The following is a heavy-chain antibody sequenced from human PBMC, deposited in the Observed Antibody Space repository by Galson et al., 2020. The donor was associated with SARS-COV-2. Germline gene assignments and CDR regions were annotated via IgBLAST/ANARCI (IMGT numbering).Heavy chain of an antibody. J-gene: IGHJ4*02. CDR1: RYTLLELS. CDR3: ATDFAIFGVVILHY. Sequence: SVQVSRLVSRYTLLELSMHWVRQAPAKGLEWMGGFDPVDGETNYAQMLQGRVTMTEDTSTDTAYMELSSLRSEDTAVYYCATDFAIFGVVILHYWGQGTLVTVSS. V-gene: IGHV1-24*01. CDR2: FDPVDGET. D-gene: IGHD3-3*01.